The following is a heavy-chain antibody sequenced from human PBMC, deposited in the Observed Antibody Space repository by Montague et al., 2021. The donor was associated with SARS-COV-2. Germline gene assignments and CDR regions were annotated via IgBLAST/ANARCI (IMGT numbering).Heavy chain of an antibody. CDR1: GGSISSGGYY. Sequence: TLSLTCTVSGGSISSGGYYWSWIRQHPGKGLEWIGYIYYSGSTYYNPSLKSRVTISVGTSKNQFSLKLSSVTAADTAVYYCERATPGYCSSTSCYTGHACDIWGQGTMVTVSS. CDR2: IYYSGST. CDR3: ERATPGYCSSTSCYTGHACDI. D-gene: IGHD2-2*02. J-gene: IGHJ3*02. V-gene: IGHV4-31*03.